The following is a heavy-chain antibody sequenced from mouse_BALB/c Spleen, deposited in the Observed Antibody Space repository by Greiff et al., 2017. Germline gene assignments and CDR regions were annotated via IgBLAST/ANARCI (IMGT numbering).Heavy chain of an antibody. V-gene: IGHV2-6-7*01. J-gene: IGHJ4*01. CDR2: IWGDGST. CDR3: ARERSTMITTAMDY. D-gene: IGHD2-4*01. CDR1: GFSLTGYG. Sequence: QVQLKQSGPGLVAPSQSLSITCTVSGFSLTGYGVNWVRQPPGKGLEWLGMIWGDGSTDYNSALKSRLSISKDNSKSQVFLKMNSLQTDDTAMYYCARERSTMITTAMDYWGQGTSVTVSS.